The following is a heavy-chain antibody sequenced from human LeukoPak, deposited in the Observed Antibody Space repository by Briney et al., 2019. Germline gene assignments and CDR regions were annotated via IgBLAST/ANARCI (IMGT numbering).Heavy chain of an antibody. CDR1: GGSISSSSYY. J-gene: IGHJ3*02. Sequence: PSETLSLTCTVSGGSISSSSYYWGSIRQPPGKGLEWIGSIYYSGSTYYNPSLKSRVTISVDTSKNQFSLKLSSVTAADTAVYYCASPFGSYQGNDAFDIWGQGTMVTVSS. D-gene: IGHD1-26*01. V-gene: IGHV4-39*01. CDR3: ASPFGSYQGNDAFDI. CDR2: IYYSGST.